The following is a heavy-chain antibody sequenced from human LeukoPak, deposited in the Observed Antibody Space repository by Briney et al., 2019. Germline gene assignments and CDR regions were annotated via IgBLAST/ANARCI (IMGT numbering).Heavy chain of an antibody. CDR3: ARGGRVRIQLWLSRFDY. V-gene: IGHV7-4-1*02. J-gene: IGHJ4*02. Sequence: GASVKVSCKASGYTFTTYAMNWVRQAPGQGLEWMGWINTNTGNPTYAQGFTGRFVFSLDTSVSTAYLQISSLKAEDTAVYYCARGGRVRIQLWLSRFDYWGQGTLVTVSS. CDR1: GYTFTTYA. D-gene: IGHD5-18*01. CDR2: INTNTGNP.